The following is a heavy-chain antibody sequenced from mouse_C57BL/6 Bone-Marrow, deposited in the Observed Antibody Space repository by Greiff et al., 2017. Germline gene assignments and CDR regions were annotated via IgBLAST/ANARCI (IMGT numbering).Heavy chain of an antibody. CDR3: ARRLRRWYYFDY. V-gene: IGHV1-81*01. Sequence: QVHVKQSGAELARPGASVKLSCKASGYTFTSYGISWVKQRTGQGLEWIGEIYPRSGNTYYNEKFKGKATLTADKSSSTAYMELRSLTSEDSAVYFCARRLRRWYYFDYWGQGTTLTVSS. J-gene: IGHJ2*01. D-gene: IGHD1-2*01. CDR1: GYTFTSYG. CDR2: IYPRSGNT.